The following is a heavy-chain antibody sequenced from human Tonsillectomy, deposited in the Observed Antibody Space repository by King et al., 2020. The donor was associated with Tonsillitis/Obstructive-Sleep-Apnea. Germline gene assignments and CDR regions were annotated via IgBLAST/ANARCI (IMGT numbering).Heavy chain of an antibody. J-gene: IGHJ6*03. CDR3: AGAYQLLLDYYDYMDV. CDR1: AFTVSSSY. D-gene: IGHD2-2*01. V-gene: IGHV3-53*04. Sequence: VQLVESGGGLVQPGGSLRLSCAASAFTVSSSYMTWVRQAPGKGLEWVSFIYSGGSTYYADSVKGRFTISRHNSKNTLYLQMNSLRAEDTAVYYCAGAYQLLLDYYDYMDVWGKGTTVTVSS. CDR2: IYSGGST.